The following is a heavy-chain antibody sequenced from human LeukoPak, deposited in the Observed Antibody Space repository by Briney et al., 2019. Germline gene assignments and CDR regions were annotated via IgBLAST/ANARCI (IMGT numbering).Heavy chain of an antibody. CDR1: GFTVSSNY. J-gene: IGHJ4*02. CDR3: AKEMAPEGYSYGYDY. CDR2: ISFDGSNK. V-gene: IGHV3-30*18. Sequence: RGSLRLSCAASGFTVSSNYMGWVRQAPGKVLGWVAVISFDGSNKYYADSVKGRFTISRDNSKNTLYLQMNSLRADDPAVYYCAKEMAPEGYSYGYDYWGQGTLVTVSS. D-gene: IGHD5-18*01.